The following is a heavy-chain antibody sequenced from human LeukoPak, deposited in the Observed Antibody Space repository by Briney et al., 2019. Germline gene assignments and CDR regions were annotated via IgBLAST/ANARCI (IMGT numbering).Heavy chain of an antibody. CDR3: ARGRYYGMDV. V-gene: IGHV3-74*01. CDR1: GFTFTSYW. J-gene: IGHJ6*02. CDR2: VNSDGSST. Sequence: PGGSLRLSCAASGFTFTSYWMHWVRQAPGKGLVWVSRVNSDGSSTTYADSVKGRFTISRDNAKNTLYLQMNSLRAEDTAVYYCARGRYYGMDVWAKGPRSPSP.